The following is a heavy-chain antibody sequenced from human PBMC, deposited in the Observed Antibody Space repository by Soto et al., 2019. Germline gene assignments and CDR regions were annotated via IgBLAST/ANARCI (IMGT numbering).Heavy chain of an antibody. D-gene: IGHD2-8*02. CDR1: GFIVCIYE. V-gene: IGHV3-48*03. Sequence: SLRISCAASGFIVCIYEVDWVRQVPGKGLEWISYISDSGTTIYYAASVKGRFTISRDDARNSLYLQMNNLRDEDTAVYFCVKEYCTGGACFDAFDLWGQGTLVT. CDR2: ISDSGTTI. CDR3: VKEYCTGGACFDAFDL. J-gene: IGHJ3*01.